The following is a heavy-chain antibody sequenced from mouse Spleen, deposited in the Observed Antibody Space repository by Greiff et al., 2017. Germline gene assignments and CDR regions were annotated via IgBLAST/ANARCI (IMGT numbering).Heavy chain of an antibody. V-gene: IGHV2-2*01. Sequence: QVQLQQSGPGLVQPSQSLSITCTVSGFSLTSYGVHWVRQSPGKGLEWLGVIWSGGSTDYNAAFISRLSISKDNSKSQVFFKMNSLQADDTAIYYCARTYYGSPWFAYWGQGTLVTVSA. J-gene: IGHJ3*01. CDR1: GFSLTSYG. CDR3: ARTYYGSPWFAY. D-gene: IGHD1-1*01. CDR2: IWSGGST.